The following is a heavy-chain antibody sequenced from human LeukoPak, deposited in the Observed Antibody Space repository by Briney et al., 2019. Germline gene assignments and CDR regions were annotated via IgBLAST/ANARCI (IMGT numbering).Heavy chain of an antibody. CDR2: INSKTDGGTT. V-gene: IGHV3-15*01. D-gene: IGHD6-19*01. CDR1: GFTFSNAW. CDR3: TTDSGWYNY. J-gene: IGHJ4*02. Sequence: GGSLRLSCAASGFTFSNAWMSWVRQAPGKGLEWVGRINSKTDGGTTDYAAPVKGRFSISRDESKNTLYLLMNSLKTEDTAVYYCTTDSGWYNYWGQGTLVTVSS.